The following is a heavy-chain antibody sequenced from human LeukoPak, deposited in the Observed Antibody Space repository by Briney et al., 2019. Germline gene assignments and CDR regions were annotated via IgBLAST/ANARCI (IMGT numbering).Heavy chain of an antibody. D-gene: IGHD6-19*01. CDR2: ISGGADST. CDR3: ARDSRVAVAGTTVY. CDR1: GFTLSSYA. J-gene: IGHJ4*02. Sequence: GGSLRLSCAASGFTLSSYAMSWVRQSPGKGLEWVSAISGGADSTWHPDSVKGRFTISRDNSKNTLYLQMNSLRAEDTAVYYCARDSRVAVAGTTVYWGQGTLVTVSS. V-gene: IGHV3-23*01.